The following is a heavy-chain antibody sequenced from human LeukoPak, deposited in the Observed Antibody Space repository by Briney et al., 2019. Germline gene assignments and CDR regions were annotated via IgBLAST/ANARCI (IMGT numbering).Heavy chain of an antibody. Sequence: GGSLRLSCAASGFTFSSYSMNWVRQAPGKGLEWVSSISSSSSYIYYADSVKGRFTISRDNAKNSLYLQMNSLRAEDTAVYYCARSSPLYYYGSGSPMDYWGQGTLVTVSS. CDR2: ISSSSSYI. J-gene: IGHJ4*02. CDR1: GFTFSSYS. CDR3: ARSSPLYYYGSGSPMDY. V-gene: IGHV3-21*01. D-gene: IGHD3-10*01.